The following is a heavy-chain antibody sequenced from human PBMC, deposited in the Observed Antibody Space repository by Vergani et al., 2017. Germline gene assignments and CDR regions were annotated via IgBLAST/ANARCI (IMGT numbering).Heavy chain of an antibody. D-gene: IGHD2-2*01. CDR2: INPNSGGT. CDR3: ARVGTSSNRDYFDY. CDR1: GYTFSAYY. V-gene: IGHV1-2*02. J-gene: IGHJ4*02. Sequence: QVQLVQSGAEVKKPGASVKVSCKTSGYTFSAYYINWVRQAPGQGPEWMGWINPNSGGTNYAQKFQGRVTMTRDTSISTAYLELSNLRSDDTAVYYCARVGTSSNRDYFDYWGQGTLVTVSS.